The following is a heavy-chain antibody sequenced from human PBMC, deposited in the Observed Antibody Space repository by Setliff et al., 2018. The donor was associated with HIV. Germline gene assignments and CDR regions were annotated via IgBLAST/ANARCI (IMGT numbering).Heavy chain of an antibody. CDR3: ATHPPYGSAWYMRS. Sequence: ASVKVSCKISGFTLNELSIQWVRQAPAKGLEWMGGFDPEAGEIIYAQKFQGRVTMTKDTSTDTAYMDLSSLRSEDTAVYYCATHPPYGSAWYMRSWGQGTLVTVSS. D-gene: IGHD6-19*01. CDR2: FDPEAGEI. V-gene: IGHV1-24*01. CDR1: GFTLNELS. J-gene: IGHJ5*02.